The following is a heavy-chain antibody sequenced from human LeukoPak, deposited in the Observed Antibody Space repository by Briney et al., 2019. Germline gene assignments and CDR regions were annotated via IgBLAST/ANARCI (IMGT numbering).Heavy chain of an antibody. Sequence: SETLSLTCTVSGGSISSYYWSWIRQPPGKGLEWIGYIYYSGSTYCNPSLKSRLTLSVDTSKNQFSLKLSSVTAADTAVYYCARDREGYGFMDVWGQGTTVTVSS. D-gene: IGHD5-18*01. CDR2: IYYSGST. J-gene: IGHJ6*02. V-gene: IGHV4-59*12. CDR3: ARDREGYGFMDV. CDR1: GGSISSYY.